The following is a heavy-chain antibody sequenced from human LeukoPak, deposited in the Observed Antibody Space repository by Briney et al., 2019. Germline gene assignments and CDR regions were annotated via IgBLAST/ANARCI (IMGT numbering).Heavy chain of an antibody. D-gene: IGHD2-21*01. CDR2: ISNGGST. CDR3: AKDMTSGAYYSNPDDAFDI. V-gene: IGHV3-23*01. J-gene: IGHJ3*02. CDR1: GFTFSSYA. Sequence: GGSLRLSCVVSGFTFSSYAMSWVRQAPGKGLEWVSAISNGGSTYYADSVKGRFTISRDNSKTTVYLQMNGLRAEDTAVYYCAKDMTSGAYYSNPDDAFDIWGQGTMVTVSS.